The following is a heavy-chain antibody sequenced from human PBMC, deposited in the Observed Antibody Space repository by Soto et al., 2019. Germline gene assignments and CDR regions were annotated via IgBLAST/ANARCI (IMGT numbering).Heavy chain of an antibody. V-gene: IGHV1-69*13. J-gene: IGHJ6*02. CDR3: SFYYYGMDV. CDR2: IITIFGTA. CDR1: GGTFSSYA. Sequence: SVKVSCKASGGTFSSYAISWVRPAPVQGLEWMGGIITIFGTANYAQKFQGRVTITADESTSTAYMELSSLRSEDTAVYYCSFYYYGMDVWGQGPTVTVSS. D-gene: IGHD2-2*01.